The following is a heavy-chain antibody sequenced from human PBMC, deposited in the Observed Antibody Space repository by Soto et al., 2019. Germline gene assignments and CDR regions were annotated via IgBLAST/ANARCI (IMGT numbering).Heavy chain of an antibody. CDR3: ARRGRFQQVVRIDY. CDR2: IYPGDSDT. D-gene: IGHD3-10*01. J-gene: IGHJ4*02. CDR1: GYTFTDYW. Sequence: GESLKISCKGSGYTFTDYWIGWVRQLPGKGLEWMGIIYPGDSDTRYSPSFQGHVTITVDKSISTAYLQWGSLKASDTAMYYCARRGRFQQVVRIDYWGQGTLVTSPQ. V-gene: IGHV5-51*01.